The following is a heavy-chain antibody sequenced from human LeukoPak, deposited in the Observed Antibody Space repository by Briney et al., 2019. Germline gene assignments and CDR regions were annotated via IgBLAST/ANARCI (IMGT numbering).Heavy chain of an antibody. D-gene: IGHD7-27*01. CDR3: ARLANWGSTIVAYNFDY. CDR2: ISSSSSYI. Sequence: GGSLRLSCAASGFSFCSYSMNWGRQAPGKGLEWVSSISSSSSYIYYADSVKGRFTISRDNAKNSLYLQMNSLGAEDTAVYYCARLANWGSTIVAYNFDYWGQGPLITVSS. V-gene: IGHV3-21*01. CDR1: GFSFCSYS. J-gene: IGHJ4*02.